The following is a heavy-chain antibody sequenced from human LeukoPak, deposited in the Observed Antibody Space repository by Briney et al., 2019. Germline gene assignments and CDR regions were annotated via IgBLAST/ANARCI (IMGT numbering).Heavy chain of an antibody. V-gene: IGHV1-69*13. CDR3: ARDLGYCSSTSCYKGATDAFDI. CDR2: IIPVFGTA. J-gene: IGHJ3*02. D-gene: IGHD2-2*02. CDR1: GGTFSSYA. Sequence: ASVKVSCKASGGTFSSYAISWVRQAPGQGLEWMGGIIPVFGTANYAQKFQGRVTITADESTSTAYMELSSLRSEDTAVYYCARDLGYCSSTSCYKGATDAFDIWGQGTMVTVSS.